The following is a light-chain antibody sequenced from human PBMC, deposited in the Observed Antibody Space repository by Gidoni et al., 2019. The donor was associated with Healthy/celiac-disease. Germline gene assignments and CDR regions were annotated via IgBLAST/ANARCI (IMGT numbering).Light chain of an antibody. V-gene: IGKV3-15*01. J-gene: IGKJ1*01. CDR3: QQYNNWPPWT. Sequence: EIVMKPSAATLSVSPGERATLTCRASHSVSSNLSWYQQKPGQDPRLLIYGASTRATGIPARFSGSGSGTEFTLTISSLQSEDFAVYYCQQYNNWPPWTFGQGTKVEIK. CDR1: HSVSSN. CDR2: GAS.